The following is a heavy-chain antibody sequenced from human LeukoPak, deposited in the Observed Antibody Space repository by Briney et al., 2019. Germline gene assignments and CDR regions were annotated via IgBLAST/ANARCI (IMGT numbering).Heavy chain of an antibody. CDR1: GGSISSYY. Sequence: SETLSLTCTVSGGSISSYYWSWIRQPPGKGLEWIGYIYYSGSTNYNPSLKSRATISVDTSKNQFSLKLSSVTAADTAVYYCASSYVWGSYRPFDYWGQGTLVTVSS. V-gene: IGHV4-59*08. CDR2: IYYSGST. J-gene: IGHJ4*02. D-gene: IGHD3-16*02. CDR3: ASSYVWGSYRPFDY.